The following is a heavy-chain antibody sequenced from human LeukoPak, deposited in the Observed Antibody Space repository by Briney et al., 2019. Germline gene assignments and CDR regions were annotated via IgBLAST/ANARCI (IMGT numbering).Heavy chain of an antibody. CDR3: AKKGLTTVIPFDY. CDR2: ISYDGSNK. CDR1: GFTFSSYG. J-gene: IGHJ4*02. Sequence: PGRSLRLSCAASGFTFSSYGMHWVRQAPGKVLEWVAVISYDGSNKYYADSVKGRFTISRDNSKNTLYLQMNSLRAEDTAVYYCAKKGLTTVIPFDYWGQGTLVTVSS. D-gene: IGHD4-17*01. V-gene: IGHV3-30*18.